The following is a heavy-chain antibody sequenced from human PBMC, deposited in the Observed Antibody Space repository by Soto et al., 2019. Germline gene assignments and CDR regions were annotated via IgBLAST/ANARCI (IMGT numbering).Heavy chain of an antibody. CDR3: ARAPILVGETTYENDFDY. J-gene: IGHJ4*02. CDR2: NIPIFGTA. Sequence: QVQLVQSGAEEKKPGSSVKVSCKASGGTFSNFVISWVRQAPGQGLEWMGGNIPIFGTANYAQKLQGRVTIIADESTGTTYMVLTSLRSEDTAVYYCARAPILVGETTYENDFDYWGQGTLVTVSS. CDR1: GGTFSNFV. D-gene: IGHD2-21*01. V-gene: IGHV1-69*01.